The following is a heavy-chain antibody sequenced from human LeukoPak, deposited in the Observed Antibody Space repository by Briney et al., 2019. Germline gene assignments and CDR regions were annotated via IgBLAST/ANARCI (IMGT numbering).Heavy chain of an antibody. V-gene: IGHV3-33*01. CDR3: ARVREDSSGYWWYFDY. J-gene: IGHJ4*02. CDR1: GFTFSSSD. Sequence: PGRSLRLSCAASGFTFSSSDMHWVRQAPGKGLEWVAVIWYDGSNKYYADSVKGRFTISGDNSKNTLYLQMNSLRAEDTALYYCARVREDSSGYWWYFDYWGQGTLVTVSS. CDR2: IWYDGSNK. D-gene: IGHD3-22*01.